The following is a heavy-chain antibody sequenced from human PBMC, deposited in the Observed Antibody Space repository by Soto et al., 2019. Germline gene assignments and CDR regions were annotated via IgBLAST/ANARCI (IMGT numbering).Heavy chain of an antibody. D-gene: IGHD3-16*01. J-gene: IGHJ5*02. CDR3: ARMETFGSLNWFDP. CDR1: GYSFTNND. V-gene: IGHV1-8*01. CDR2: MNPGSGDT. Sequence: ASVKVSCKASGYSFTNNDVSWVRQATGQGLEWMGWMNPGSGDTGYAQKFQGRVTMTRDISIATAYMELNNLRYDDTAIYYCARMETFGSLNWFDPWGQGTLVTVSS.